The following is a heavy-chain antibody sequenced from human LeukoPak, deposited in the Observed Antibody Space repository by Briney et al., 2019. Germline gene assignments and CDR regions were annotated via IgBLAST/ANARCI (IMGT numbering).Heavy chain of an antibody. CDR3: AKEGGSYPTGIDY. V-gene: IGHV3-23*01. D-gene: IGHD1-26*01. CDR2: IGGGGVGT. CDR1: GFTFSSYA. Sequence: GGSLRLSCVASGFTFSSYAMRWVRQTPGKELEWVSGIGGGGVGTSYADSVKGRFTISRDNSKNTLYLQMNSLRAEDTAVYYCAKEGGSYPTGIDYWGQGTLVTVSS. J-gene: IGHJ4*02.